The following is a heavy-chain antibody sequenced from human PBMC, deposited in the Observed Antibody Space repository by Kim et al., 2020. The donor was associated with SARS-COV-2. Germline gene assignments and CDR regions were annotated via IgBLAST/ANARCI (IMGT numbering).Heavy chain of an antibody. D-gene: IGHD2-15*01. V-gene: IGHV3-15*01. Sequence: GSLRLFCAASGFTLSNAWMSWVRQAPGKGLEWVGRIKSKTDGGTTDHAAPVKGRFTISRDDSKNTLYLQMNSLKTEDTAVYYCMGGYCSGGSCYADLYYYYGMDVWGQGTTVTVSS. CDR1: GFTLSNAW. CDR2: IKSKTDGGTT. CDR3: MGGYCSGGSCYADLYYYYGMDV. J-gene: IGHJ6*02.